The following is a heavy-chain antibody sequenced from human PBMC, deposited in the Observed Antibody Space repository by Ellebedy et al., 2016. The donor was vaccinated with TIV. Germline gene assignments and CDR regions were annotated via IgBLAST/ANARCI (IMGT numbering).Heavy chain of an antibody. Sequence: GESPKISCQGSGYSFSSYWIAWVRQMPGKGLEWMGIINAGDSETRYRPSFEGQVTISVDKSISTAYLQWSSLKASDSAMYYCARYISHWSLAYWGQGTLVTVAS. D-gene: IGHD6-19*01. V-gene: IGHV5-51*01. CDR2: INAGDSET. CDR3: ARYISHWSLAY. CDR1: GYSFSSYW. J-gene: IGHJ4*02.